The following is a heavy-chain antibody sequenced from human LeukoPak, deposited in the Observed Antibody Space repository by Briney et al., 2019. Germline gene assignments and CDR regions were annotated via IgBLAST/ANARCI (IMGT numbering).Heavy chain of an antibody. Sequence: SETLSLTCTVSGGSLSSNSYYWGWIRQPPGKGLEWIGYIYYSGSTNYNPSLKSRVTISVDTSKNQFSLKLSSVTAADTAVYYCASIPKLAADDAFDIWGQGTMVTVSS. CDR1: GGSLSSNSYY. V-gene: IGHV4-61*05. CDR3: ASIPKLAADDAFDI. J-gene: IGHJ3*02. D-gene: IGHD2-15*01. CDR2: IYYSGST.